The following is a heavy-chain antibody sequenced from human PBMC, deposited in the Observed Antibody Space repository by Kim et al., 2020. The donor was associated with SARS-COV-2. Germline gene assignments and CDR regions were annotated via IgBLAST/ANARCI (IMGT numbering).Heavy chain of an antibody. CDR2: ISWNSGSI. Sequence: GGSLRLSCAASGFTFGDYAMHWVRQAPGKGLEWVSGISWNSGSIGYADSVKGRFTISRDNAKNSLYLQMNSLRAEDTALYYCAKDTGYSSSWYWDEAFDIWGQGTMVTVSS. D-gene: IGHD6-13*01. V-gene: IGHV3-9*01. J-gene: IGHJ3*02. CDR1: GFTFGDYA. CDR3: AKDTGYSSSWYWDEAFDI.